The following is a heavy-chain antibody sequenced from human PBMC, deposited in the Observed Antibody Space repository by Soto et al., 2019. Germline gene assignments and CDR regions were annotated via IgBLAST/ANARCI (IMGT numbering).Heavy chain of an antibody. CDR1: GGSISSSSYY. D-gene: IGHD3-9*01. CDR2: IYYSGST. Sequence: QLQLQESGPGLVKPSETLSLTCTVSGGSISSSSYYWGWIRQPPGKGLEWIGSIYYSGSTYYNPSLKSRVTLSVDTFKTQSSLKMSSVTAADTAVYYCERHVMGKDLRYFDWLLPYYFDYWGQGTLVTVSS. J-gene: IGHJ4*02. CDR3: ERHVMGKDLRYFDWLLPYYFDY. V-gene: IGHV4-39*01.